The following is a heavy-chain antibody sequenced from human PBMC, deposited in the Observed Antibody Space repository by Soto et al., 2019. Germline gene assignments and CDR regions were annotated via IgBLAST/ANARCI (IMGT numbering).Heavy chain of an antibody. D-gene: IGHD3-10*01. CDR1: GFTFSGHA. Sequence: QVQLVESGGGVVQPEKSLRVSCAASGFTFSGHAMHWVRQAPGKGLEWVAQIWSNGRNAYYSDSVKGRFTISRDNSKNTVTLQRDSLRAEDTAVYYCARDGQKGTPYGMDVWGQGTTVTVSS. CDR3: ARDGQKGTPYGMDV. J-gene: IGHJ6*02. CDR2: IWSNGRNA. V-gene: IGHV3-33*01.